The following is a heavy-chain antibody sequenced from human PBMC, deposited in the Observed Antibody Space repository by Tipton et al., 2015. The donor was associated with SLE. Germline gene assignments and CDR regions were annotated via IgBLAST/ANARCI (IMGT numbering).Heavy chain of an antibody. V-gene: IGHV4-61*01. D-gene: IGHD3-16*02. CDR1: GGSISSSSYY. CDR3: ARGPLGVWGSYRFYYMDV. CDR2: IYYSGST. Sequence: GLVKPSETLSLICTVSGGSISSSSYYWSWIRQPPGKGLEWIGYIYYSGSTNYNPSLKSRVTTSVDTSKNQFSLKLSSVTAADTAVYYCARGPLGVWGSYRFYYMDVWGKGTTVTVSS. J-gene: IGHJ6*03.